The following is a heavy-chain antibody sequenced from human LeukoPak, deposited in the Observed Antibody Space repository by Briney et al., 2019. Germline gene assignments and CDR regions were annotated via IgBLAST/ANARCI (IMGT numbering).Heavy chain of an antibody. CDR2: IFPVDSDI. CDR1: GYSFTSHW. J-gene: IGHJ5*02. D-gene: IGHD2-2*01. Sequence: ESLKISCKGSGYSFTSHWIGWVRQMPGKGLEWMGIIFPVDSDIRYSPSFQGQVTISADKSISTAYLQWSSLKASDTAMYYCARGAVPVAREWFDPWGQGTLVTVSS. CDR3: ARGAVPVAREWFDP. V-gene: IGHV5-51*06.